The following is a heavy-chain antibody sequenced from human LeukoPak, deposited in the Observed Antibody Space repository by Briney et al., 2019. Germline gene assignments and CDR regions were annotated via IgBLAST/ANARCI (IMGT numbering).Heavy chain of an antibody. V-gene: IGHV4-61*02. Sequence: SQTLSLTCTVSGGSISSGSYYWSWIRQPAGKGLEWIGRIYTSGSTNYNPSLKSRVTISVDTSKNQFSLKLSSVTAADTAVYYCARGVRGVYSSSAGSLGYWGQGTLVTVSS. CDR2: IYTSGST. J-gene: IGHJ4*02. CDR1: GGSISSGSYY. D-gene: IGHD6-6*01. CDR3: ARGVRGVYSSSAGSLGY.